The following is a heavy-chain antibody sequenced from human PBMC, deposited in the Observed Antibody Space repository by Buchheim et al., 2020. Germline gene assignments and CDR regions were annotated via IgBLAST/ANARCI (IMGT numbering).Heavy chain of an antibody. CDR1: GGSISSYY. CDR3: ARTKSIASVGMGWFDP. CDR2: VHDSGST. Sequence: QVQLQESGPGLVKPSETLSLTCTVSGGSISSYYWSWIRQPPGKGLEWIGYVHDSGSTNYNPSLKSRVTMSIDTSDKEFSLTLSSVTAADTAVYYCARTKSIASVGMGWFDPWGQG. V-gene: IGHV4-59*01. D-gene: IGHD6-13*01. J-gene: IGHJ5*02.